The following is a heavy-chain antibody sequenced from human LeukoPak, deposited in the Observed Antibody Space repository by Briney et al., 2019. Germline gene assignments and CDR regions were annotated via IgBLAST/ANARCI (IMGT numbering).Heavy chain of an antibody. Sequence: ESLRVSCEGSGDTFRGYWISWVRQMPGKGLERRGRIYADDSYTYYSPSFEGHVTMSADESTATAYLQWESLKSSDTAIYYCASLTHDIWGQGTLVTVSS. J-gene: IGHJ4*02. CDR3: ASLTHDI. V-gene: IGHV5-10-1*01. CDR1: GDTFRGYW. CDR2: IYADDSYT.